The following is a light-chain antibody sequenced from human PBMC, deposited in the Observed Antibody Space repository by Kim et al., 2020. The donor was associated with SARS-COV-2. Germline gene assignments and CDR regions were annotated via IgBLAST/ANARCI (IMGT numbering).Light chain of an antibody. CDR2: QDS. Sequence: PGQTASITCSGDKLGDKYACWYQQKPGQSPVLVIYQDSKRPSGIPERFSGSNSGNTATLTISGTQAMDEADYYCQAWDSSAARYVFGTGTKVTVL. V-gene: IGLV3-1*01. CDR1: KLGDKY. J-gene: IGLJ1*01. CDR3: QAWDSSAARYV.